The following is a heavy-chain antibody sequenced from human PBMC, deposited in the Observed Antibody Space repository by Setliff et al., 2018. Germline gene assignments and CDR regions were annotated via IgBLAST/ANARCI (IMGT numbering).Heavy chain of an antibody. D-gene: IGHD2-15*01. CDR3: VCFSWRGCSGDTCYSGDDSFDM. CDR1: GFTFSTYG. J-gene: IGHJ3*02. Sequence: GGSLRLSCAASGFTFSTYGMHLVRQAPGKGLEWVAYIWYDGSNKYYVDSVKGRFTVSRDNSKDTLYLQMNSLRVEDSAIYYCVCFSWRGCSGDTCYSGDDSFDMWGQGTVVTVSS. V-gene: IGHV3-30*02. CDR2: IWYDGSNK.